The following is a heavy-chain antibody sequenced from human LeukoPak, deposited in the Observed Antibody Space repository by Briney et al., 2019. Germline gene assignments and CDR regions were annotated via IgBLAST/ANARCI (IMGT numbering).Heavy chain of an antibody. CDR3: ASARRDYAQGYFQH. CDR1: GGTFSSYA. D-gene: IGHD4-17*01. J-gene: IGHJ1*01. Sequence: SVKVSCKASGGTFSSYAISWVRQAPGQGLEWMGRIVPILGIANYAQKFQGRVTITADKSTSTAYMELSSLRSEDTAVYYCASARRDYAQGYFQHWGQGTLVTVSS. V-gene: IGHV1-69*04. CDR2: IVPILGIA.